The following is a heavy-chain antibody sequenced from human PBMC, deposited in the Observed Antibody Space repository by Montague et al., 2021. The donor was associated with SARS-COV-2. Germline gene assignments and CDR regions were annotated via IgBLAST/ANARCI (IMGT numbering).Heavy chain of an antibody. V-gene: IGHV4-61*02. Sequence: TLSLTCTVSGDSISSGTHYWSWIRQPAGKGLEWIGRIYTSGGTNYNPSLKSRVTISVDTSNNQFSLSLTSVTAADTAVYYCARVGRNEYRFFDYWGQGPPVTVSS. D-gene: IGHD1-1*01. CDR3: ARVGRNEYRFFDY. CDR1: GDSISSGTHY. CDR2: IYTSGGT. J-gene: IGHJ4*02.